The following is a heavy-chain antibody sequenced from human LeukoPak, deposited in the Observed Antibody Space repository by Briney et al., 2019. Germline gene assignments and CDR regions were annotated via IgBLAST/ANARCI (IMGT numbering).Heavy chain of an antibody. CDR2: LNHSGST. Sequence: SETLSLTCAVYGGSFSGYYWSWIRQPPGKGLEWLGELNHSGSTNYNPSLKSRVTISVDTSKKQFSLRLSSVTAADTAVYYCARVGGPRHQLGGTPPFDYWGQGTLVTVSS. D-gene: IGHD6-13*01. V-gene: IGHV4-34*01. J-gene: IGHJ4*02. CDR3: ARVGGPRHQLGGTPPFDY. CDR1: GGSFSGYY.